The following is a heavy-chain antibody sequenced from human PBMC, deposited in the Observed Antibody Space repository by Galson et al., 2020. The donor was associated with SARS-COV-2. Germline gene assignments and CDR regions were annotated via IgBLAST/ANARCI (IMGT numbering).Heavy chain of an antibody. CDR2: IDSSGGFI. J-gene: IGHJ6*03. V-gene: IGHV3-23*01. CDR1: GFTFSIYA. CDR3: AKTLVGNGGYMDV. D-gene: IGHD2-2*01. Sequence: GGSLRLSCGGSGFTFSIYAMNWVRQAPGKGLEWVATIDSSGGFIYYQDSVQGRFTISRDNSKDTVFLQMNSLRAEDTAVYYCAKTLVGNGGYMDVWGQGTTVTVSS.